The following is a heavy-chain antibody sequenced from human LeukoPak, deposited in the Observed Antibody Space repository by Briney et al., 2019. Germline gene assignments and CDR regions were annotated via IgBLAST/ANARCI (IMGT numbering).Heavy chain of an antibody. V-gene: IGHV3-48*03. Sequence: GALRLSCAASGFTFSSYEMNWVRQAPGKGLEWASYISSSGSTIYYADSVKGRFTISRDNAKNSLYLQMNSLRAEDTAVYYCARGEYDSSGPTVVDYWGQGTLVTVSS. CDR1: GFTFSSYE. CDR3: ARGEYDSSGPTVVDY. CDR2: ISSSGSTI. D-gene: IGHD3-22*01. J-gene: IGHJ4*02.